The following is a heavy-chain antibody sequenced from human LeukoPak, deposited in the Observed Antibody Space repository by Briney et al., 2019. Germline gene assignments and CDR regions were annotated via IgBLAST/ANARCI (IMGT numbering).Heavy chain of an antibody. CDR3: ATVYYDILTGYYVDY. D-gene: IGHD3-9*01. Sequence: ASVKVSCKASGYTFTSYAMHWVRQAPGQRLEWMGWINAGNGNTKYSQKFQGRVTITRDTSASTAYMELSSLRSEDTAVYYCATVYYDILTGYYVDYWGRGTLVTVSS. CDR1: GYTFTSYA. V-gene: IGHV1-3*01. J-gene: IGHJ4*02. CDR2: INAGNGNT.